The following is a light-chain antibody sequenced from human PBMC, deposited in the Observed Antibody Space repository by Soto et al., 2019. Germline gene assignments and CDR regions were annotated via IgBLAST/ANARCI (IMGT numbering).Light chain of an antibody. Sequence: EIVLTQSPGTLSLSPGERATLSCRASQSVSSSYLAWYQQKPGQAPSLLIYGASTRATSIPARFSGSGSGTEFTLTISSLQSEDFAVYYCQQYNNWPGTFGQGTKVDIK. CDR2: GAS. V-gene: IGKV3-15*01. CDR3: QQYNNWPGT. J-gene: IGKJ1*01. CDR1: QSVSSSY.